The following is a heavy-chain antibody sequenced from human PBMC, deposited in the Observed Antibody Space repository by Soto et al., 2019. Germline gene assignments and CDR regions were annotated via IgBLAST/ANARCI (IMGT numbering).Heavy chain of an antibody. Sequence: GGSLSLSCAASGFTFSSHWIHWVRQAPGKGLVWVSRINSDGSSTSYADSVKGRFTISRDNAKNTLYLQMNSLRAEDTAVYYCARVSSRTYYYDSSAGYYFDYWGQGTLVTVYS. CDR1: GFTFSSHW. CDR3: ARVSSRTYYYDSSAGYYFDY. D-gene: IGHD3-22*01. CDR2: INSDGSST. V-gene: IGHV3-74*01. J-gene: IGHJ4*02.